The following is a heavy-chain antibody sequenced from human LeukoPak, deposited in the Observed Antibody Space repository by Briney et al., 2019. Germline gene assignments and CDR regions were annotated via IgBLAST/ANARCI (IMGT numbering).Heavy chain of an antibody. D-gene: IGHD3-10*01. V-gene: IGHV4-34*01. CDR2: INHRGST. CDR3: ARRLLYFGDPDY. Sequence: SETLSLTSAVYGGSFSGYYWNWIRQPPGRGLEWIGEINHRGSTTYNPSLESRVTISVDTSKNQFSLRLSSVTAADTAVYYCARRLLYFGDPDYWGQGTLVTVSS. CDR1: GGSFSGYY. J-gene: IGHJ4*02.